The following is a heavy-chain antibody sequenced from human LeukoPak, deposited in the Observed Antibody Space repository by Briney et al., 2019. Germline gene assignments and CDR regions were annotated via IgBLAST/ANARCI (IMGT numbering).Heavy chain of an antibody. Sequence: SETPSLTCAVYGGSFSGHYWSWIRQPPGKGLEWIGEINDNGNTNYNPSLKSRVTMSVDRSKSQFSLKLSSVTAADTAMYYCAREILGATTPDYWGQGTLVAVSS. V-gene: IGHV4-34*01. CDR2: INDNGNT. J-gene: IGHJ4*02. D-gene: IGHD1-26*01. CDR1: GGSFSGHY. CDR3: AREILGATTPDY.